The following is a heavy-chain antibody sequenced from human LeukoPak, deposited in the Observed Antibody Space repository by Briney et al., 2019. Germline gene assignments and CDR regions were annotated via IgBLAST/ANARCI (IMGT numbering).Heavy chain of an antibody. CDR2: MNPNRDNT. D-gene: IGHD3-22*01. Sequence: ASVKVSCKASGYTFTNYDISWVRQATGQGLEWMGWMNPNRDNTGYAQKFQGRVTITRNTSISTAYMELSSLRSEDTAVYYCATGNYDSSVSAFDIWGQGTMVTVSS. CDR3: ATGNYDSSVSAFDI. V-gene: IGHV1-8*03. CDR1: GYTFTNYD. J-gene: IGHJ3*02.